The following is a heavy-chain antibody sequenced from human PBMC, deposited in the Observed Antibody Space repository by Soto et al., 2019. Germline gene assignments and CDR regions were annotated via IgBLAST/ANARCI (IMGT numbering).Heavy chain of an antibody. J-gene: IGHJ4*02. D-gene: IGHD2-15*01. CDR2: IDPSRSA. V-gene: IGHV4-34*01. CDR1: GGSFGAYY. CDR3: ARGESRYSSVP. Sequence: SETLSLTCAIYGGSFGAYYWTWIRQSPGKGLEWIGEIDPSRSANYNPSLKSRVTISTDRSKNQFSLKLSSVTAADTAVYYCARGESRYSSVPWGQGTLGTAPQ.